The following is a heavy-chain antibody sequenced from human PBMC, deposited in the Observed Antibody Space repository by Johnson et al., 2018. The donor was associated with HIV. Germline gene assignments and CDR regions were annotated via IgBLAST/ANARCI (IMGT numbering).Heavy chain of an antibody. CDR3: AKGLGYSSASRDAFDI. CDR1: GFTFRNYA. J-gene: IGHJ3*02. D-gene: IGHD6-25*01. V-gene: IGHV3-30*04. Sequence: VQFVESGGGVVQPGTSLRLSCAASGFTFRNYAMHWVRQAPGKGLEWVAVISYDGSNKYYADSVKGRFTISRDNSKNTLSLQMNSPRVDDTAIYYCAKGLGYSSASRDAFDIWGQGTMVTVSS. CDR2: ISYDGSNK.